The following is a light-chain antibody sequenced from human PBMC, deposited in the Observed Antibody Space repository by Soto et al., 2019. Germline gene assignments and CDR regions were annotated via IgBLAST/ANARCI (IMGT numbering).Light chain of an antibody. CDR1: HSINTY. V-gene: IGKV3D-15*01. CDR3: QQYNNWPLT. CDR2: GAS. J-gene: IGKJ4*01. Sequence: EIVLTQSPATLSLSPGERATLSCRASHSINTYLAWFRQKPGQAPRLLIYGASTRATGIPARFSGSGSGTEFTLTISSLQSEDFAVYYCQQYNNWPLTFGGGTKVDIK.